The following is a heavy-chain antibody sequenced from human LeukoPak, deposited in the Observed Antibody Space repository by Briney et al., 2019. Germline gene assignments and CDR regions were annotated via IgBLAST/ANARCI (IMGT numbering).Heavy chain of an antibody. Sequence: SETLSLTCTVSGGSISSSSYYWGWIRQPPGKGLEWPGSIYYSGSTYYNPSLKSRVTISVDTSKNQFSLKLSSVTAADTAVYYCARVDGYYDSHDAFDIWGQGTMVTVSS. CDR1: GGSISSSSYY. V-gene: IGHV4-39*07. J-gene: IGHJ3*02. CDR2: IYYSGST. D-gene: IGHD3-22*01. CDR3: ARVDGYYDSHDAFDI.